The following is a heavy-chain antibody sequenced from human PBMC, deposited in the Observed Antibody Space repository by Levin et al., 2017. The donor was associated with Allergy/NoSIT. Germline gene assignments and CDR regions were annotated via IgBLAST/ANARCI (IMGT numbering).Heavy chain of an antibody. Sequence: GGSLRLSCVVSGFTFSSYAMSWIRQTPDKGLEWTSIISGNSRTIYYADSVRGRFTISRDNSKNTLYLQMNSLSAQDTALYYCVSYRDGPYIHIAYWGQGTLVTVSS. CDR2: ISGNSRTI. V-gene: IGHV3-23*01. CDR3: VSYRDGPYIHIAY. J-gene: IGHJ4*02. CDR1: GFTFSSYA. D-gene: IGHD3-16*02.